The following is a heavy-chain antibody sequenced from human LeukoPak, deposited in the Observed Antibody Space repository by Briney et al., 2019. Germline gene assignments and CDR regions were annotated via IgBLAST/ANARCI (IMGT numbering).Heavy chain of an antibody. V-gene: IGHV4-34*01. CDR2: INHSGST. Sequence: SETLSLTCAVYGGSFSGYYWSWIRQPPGKGLEWIGEINHSGSTNYNPSLKSRVTISVDTSKNQFSLKLSSVTAADTAVYYCARDRVATGLDSWGQGTLVTVSS. D-gene: IGHD4-17*01. J-gene: IGHJ4*02. CDR3: ARDRVATGLDS. CDR1: GGSFSGYY.